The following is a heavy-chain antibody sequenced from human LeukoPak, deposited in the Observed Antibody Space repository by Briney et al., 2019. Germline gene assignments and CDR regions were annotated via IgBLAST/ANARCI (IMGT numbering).Heavy chain of an antibody. CDR1: GYTFTGYY. D-gene: IGHD3-10*01. CDR2: INPNSGGT. V-gene: IGHV1-2*02. CDR3: ARDIYGSGSYYNYN. Sequence: ASVKVSFKASGYTFTGYYMHWVRQAPGQGLEWMGWINPNSGGTNYAQKFQGRVTMTRDTSISTAYMELSRLRSDDTAVYYCARDIYGSGSYYNYNWGQGTLVTVSS. J-gene: IGHJ4*02.